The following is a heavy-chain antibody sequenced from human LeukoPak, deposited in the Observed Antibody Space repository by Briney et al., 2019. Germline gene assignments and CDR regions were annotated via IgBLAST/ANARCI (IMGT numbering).Heavy chain of an antibody. V-gene: IGHV3-23*01. D-gene: IGHD3-10*02. Sequence: GGSLRLSCAASGFTFSIYGMSWVRQAPGRGLEWVSAMSGSGGSTYYADSVKSRFTISRDNAKNSLYLQMNSLRAVDTAVYYCAELGITMIGGVWGKGTTVTISS. CDR3: AELGITMIGGV. J-gene: IGHJ6*04. CDR1: GFTFSIYG. CDR2: MSGSGGST.